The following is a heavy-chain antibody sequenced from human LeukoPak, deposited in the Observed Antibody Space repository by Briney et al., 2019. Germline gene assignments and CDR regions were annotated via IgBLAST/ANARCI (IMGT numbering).Heavy chain of an antibody. Sequence: SETLSLTCSVSGGYISSRSYSWGWIRHSPGKGLEWIGNFHYSGSTYYNPSLKSRVTISVDTSKNQFSLKLSSVTAADTAVYYCARGFGLGEFSYYYGLDVWGQGTTVTVSS. CDR1: GGYISSRSYS. J-gene: IGHJ6*02. D-gene: IGHD3-10*01. V-gene: IGHV4-39*07. CDR2: FHYSGST. CDR3: ARGFGLGEFSYYYGLDV.